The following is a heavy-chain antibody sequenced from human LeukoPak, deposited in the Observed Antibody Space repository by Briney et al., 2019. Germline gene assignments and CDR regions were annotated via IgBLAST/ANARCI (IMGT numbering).Heavy chain of an antibody. CDR3: ARTGWGLRPWKIYTYYFDY. Sequence: SETLSLTCAVYGGSFSGYYWSWIRQPPGKGLEWIGEINHSGSTNYNPSLKSRVTISVDTSKNQFSLKLSSVPAADTAVYYCARTGWGLRPWKIYTYYFDYWGQGTLVTVSS. D-gene: IGHD2-21*02. CDR1: GGSFSGYY. CDR2: INHSGST. J-gene: IGHJ4*02. V-gene: IGHV4-34*01.